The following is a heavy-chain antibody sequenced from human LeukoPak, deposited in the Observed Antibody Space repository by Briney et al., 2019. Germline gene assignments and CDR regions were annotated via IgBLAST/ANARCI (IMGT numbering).Heavy chain of an antibody. CDR3: AHRHYYDNWGVRAFDY. J-gene: IGHJ4*02. CDR2: IDWDDDK. CDR1: GFSLTTTGVG. D-gene: IGHD3-22*01. Sequence: SGPTLVDPTQPLTQTCTFSGFSLTTTGVGGGWIRQSPGKALEWLGMIDWDDDKGYNPSLKSRLAISKDTSKNQVVLTMTNMGPTDTGTYYCAHRHYYDNWGVRAFDYWGQGILVTVST. V-gene: IGHV2-5*02.